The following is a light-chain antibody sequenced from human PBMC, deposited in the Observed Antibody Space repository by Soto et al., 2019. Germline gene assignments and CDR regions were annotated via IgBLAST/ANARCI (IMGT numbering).Light chain of an antibody. CDR2: GAF. V-gene: IGKV3-20*01. CDR1: QSVSSSY. CDR3: HQNDASPRT. Sequence: LVTHSLSTLALCAMKILHFFSSVSQSVSSSYLAWYKQDPGLAPRLVIYGAFTRAAVVPSWFSGSSSGAYFTLTSSILQHEDFAVYYCHQNDASPRTFGQGTKVDIK. J-gene: IGKJ1*01.